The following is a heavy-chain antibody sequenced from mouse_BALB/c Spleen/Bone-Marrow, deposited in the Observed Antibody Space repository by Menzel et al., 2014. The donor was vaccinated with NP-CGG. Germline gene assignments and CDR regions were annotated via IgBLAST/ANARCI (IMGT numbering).Heavy chain of an antibody. CDR3: SKDGGYDYSYYFDY. V-gene: IGHV5-6-4*01. CDR1: GFTFSSYS. D-gene: IGHD2-4*01. Sequence: EVKVVDSGGGLVKPGGSLKLSCAASGFTFSSYSMSWVRQTPEKRLEWVATISSGGHYTYYPDSVKGRFTISRDNAKNTLYLQMSSLKSEDTAMYYCSKDGGYDYSYYFDYRGQGTTLTVSS. CDR2: ISSGGHYT. J-gene: IGHJ2*01.